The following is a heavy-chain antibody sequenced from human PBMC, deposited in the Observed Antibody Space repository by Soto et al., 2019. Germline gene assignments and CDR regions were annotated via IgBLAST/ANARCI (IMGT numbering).Heavy chain of an antibody. CDR2: ISGDGSST. CDR3: ARSLPGTYGAFDL. J-gene: IGHJ3*01. V-gene: IGHV3-74*01. CDR1: EFTFRSYW. D-gene: IGHD1-7*01. Sequence: EVQLVDSGGGLVQPGGSLRLSCAASEFTFRSYWMNWVRQSPGKGLVWVSRISGDGSSTTYADSVRGRFTISRDNAKNTVYLQMDSLRAEDTAVYYCARSLPGTYGAFDLWGQGTMVTVSS.